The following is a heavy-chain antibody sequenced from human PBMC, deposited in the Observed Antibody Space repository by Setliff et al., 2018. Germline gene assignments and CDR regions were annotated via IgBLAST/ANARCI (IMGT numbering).Heavy chain of an antibody. V-gene: IGHV4-4*02. D-gene: IGHD2-8*02. CDR1: GGSISSSNW. J-gene: IGHJ4*02. CDR3: TVYNTGSSKDHY. CDR2: IYHSGGT. Sequence: PSETLSLTCAVSGGSISSSNWWSWVRQPPGKGLEWIGEIYHSGGTNYNPSLKSRVTISVDKSKNQFSLKLSSVTAADTALYYCTVYNTGSSKDHYWGQGTPVTVSS.